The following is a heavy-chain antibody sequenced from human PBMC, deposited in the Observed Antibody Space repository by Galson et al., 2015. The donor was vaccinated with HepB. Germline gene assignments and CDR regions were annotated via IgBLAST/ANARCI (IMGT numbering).Heavy chain of an antibody. CDR2: IDWENDK. J-gene: IGHJ3*02. Sequence: TLTLTCTFSGFSLSASGMCVSWIRQPPGKPLEWLALIDWENDKYYSTSLETRLTISKDTYRNQVVLTMTNMDPADTATYYCARMRVTMFRGIIIDRTGKDGFDIWGQGTVVTVSS. CDR3: ARMRVTMFRGIIIDRTGKDGFDI. CDR1: GFSLSASGMC. V-gene: IGHV2-70*01. D-gene: IGHD3-10*01.